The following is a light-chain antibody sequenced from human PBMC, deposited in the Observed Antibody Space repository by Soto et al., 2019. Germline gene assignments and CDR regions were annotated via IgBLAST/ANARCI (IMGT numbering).Light chain of an antibody. Sequence: QPVLTQSPSASASLGASVKLTCTLSSGHSSYAIAWHQQQPEKGPRYLMKLEVSGSYNKGSGVPDRFSGSSSGADRYLTISNLQFEDEADYYCETWDNNILVFGGGTKVTVL. V-gene: IGLV4-60*02. J-gene: IGLJ2*01. CDR3: ETWDNNILV. CDR2: LEVSGSY. CDR1: SGHSSYA.